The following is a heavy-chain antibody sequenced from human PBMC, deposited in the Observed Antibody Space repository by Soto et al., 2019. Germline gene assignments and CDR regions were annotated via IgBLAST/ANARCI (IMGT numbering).Heavy chain of an antibody. CDR3: ARGWYYYDSSGYAFDI. D-gene: IGHD3-22*01. Sequence: ASVQVSCTASGYTFTNYYMHWVRQAPGQGLEWMGGIIPIFGTANYAQKFQGRVTITADKSTSTAYMELSSLRSEDTAVYYCARGWYYYDSSGYAFDIWGQGTMVTVAS. V-gene: IGHV1-69*06. J-gene: IGHJ3*02. CDR1: GYTFTNYY. CDR2: IIPIFGTA.